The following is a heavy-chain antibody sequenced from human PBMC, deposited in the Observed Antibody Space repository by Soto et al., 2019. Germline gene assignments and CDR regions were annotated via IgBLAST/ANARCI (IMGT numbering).Heavy chain of an antibody. CDR3: AKDPDYDFWKNPKGGGPFDY. Sequence: GGTLRLSCSASGFTFSSYAMHWVRQPPGKGLEYVSAISSNGGSTYYEDSVKGRFTISRDNSKNTLYPQMSSLRAEDTAVYYCAKDPDYDFWKNPKGGGPFDYWGQGTLVTVSS. V-gene: IGHV3-64D*06. CDR2: ISSNGGST. CDR1: GFTFSSYA. D-gene: IGHD3-3*01. J-gene: IGHJ4*02.